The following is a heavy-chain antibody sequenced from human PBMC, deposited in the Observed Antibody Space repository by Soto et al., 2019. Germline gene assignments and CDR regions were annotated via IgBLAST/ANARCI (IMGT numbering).Heavy chain of an antibody. D-gene: IGHD3-3*01. CDR1: GFTFSSYA. Sequence: GGSLRLSCAASGFTFSSYAMSWVRQAPGKGLEWVSAISWNSGSIGYADSVKGRFTISRDNAKNSLYLQMNSLRAEDTALYYCAKDRGFWSGYYDAFDIWGQGTMVTVSS. J-gene: IGHJ3*02. CDR3: AKDRGFWSGYYDAFDI. V-gene: IGHV3-9*01. CDR2: ISWNSGSI.